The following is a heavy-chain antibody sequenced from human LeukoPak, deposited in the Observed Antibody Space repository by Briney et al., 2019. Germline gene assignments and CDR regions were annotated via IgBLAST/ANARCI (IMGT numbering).Heavy chain of an antibody. D-gene: IGHD3-3*01. V-gene: IGHV1-24*01. CDR2: FDPEDGET. CDR1: GYTLTELS. Sequence: ASVKVSCKVSGYTLTELSMHWVRQAPGKGLEWMGGFDPEDGETIYAQKFQGRVTMTEDTSTDTAYMELNSLRSEDTAVYYCATNGPKDYYDFWSGYYSWGQGTLVTVSS. J-gene: IGHJ4*02. CDR3: ATNGPKDYYDFWSGYYS.